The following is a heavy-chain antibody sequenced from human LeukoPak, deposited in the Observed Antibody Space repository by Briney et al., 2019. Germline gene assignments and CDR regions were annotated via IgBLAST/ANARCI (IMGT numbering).Heavy chain of an antibody. CDR1: GGSVSNNY. J-gene: IGHJ4*02. Sequence: SETLSLTCTVSGGSVSNNYWSWIRQPAGKGLEWIGRIYSSGNTTYNPSLKRRVTMSVDTSKNQFSLKLNSVTAADTALYYCASADCSGGTCYSVYLNWGQGALVIVSS. D-gene: IGHD2-15*01. V-gene: IGHV4-4*07. CDR3: ASADCSGGTCYSVYLN. CDR2: IYSSGNT.